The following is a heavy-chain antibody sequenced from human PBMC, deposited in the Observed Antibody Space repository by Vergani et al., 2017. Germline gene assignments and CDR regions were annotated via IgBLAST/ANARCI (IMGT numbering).Heavy chain of an antibody. D-gene: IGHD1-7*01. J-gene: IGHJ6*03. V-gene: IGHV2-5*04. CDR1: GFSLNTRGVS. CDR3: FYRKTECGTTGCFYPFYYYYYMDV. Sequence: QITLKESGPTLVKPTQTLTLTCTFSGFSLNTRGVSVAWIRQPPGKALDWLALIYWNDDQHYSPSLNNSVTITKDTSKNQVVLTMTNMDYVDTGTYYCFYRKTECGTTGCFYPFYYYYYMDVWGKGTTVTVSS. CDR2: IYWNDDQ.